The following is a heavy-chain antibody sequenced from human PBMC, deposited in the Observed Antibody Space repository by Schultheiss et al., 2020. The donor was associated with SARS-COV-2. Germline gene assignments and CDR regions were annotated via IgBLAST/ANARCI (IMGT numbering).Heavy chain of an antibody. CDR1: GFTFSSYA. CDR2: ISYDGSNK. D-gene: IGHD6-19*01. J-gene: IGHJ4*02. CDR3: ARGEGGVAVDFDY. Sequence: SCAASGFTFSSYAMHWVRQAPGKGLEWVAVISYDGSNKYYADSVKGRFTISRDNSKNTLYLQMNSLRAEDTAVYYCARGEGGVAVDFDYWGQGTLVTVSS. V-gene: IGHV3-30*01.